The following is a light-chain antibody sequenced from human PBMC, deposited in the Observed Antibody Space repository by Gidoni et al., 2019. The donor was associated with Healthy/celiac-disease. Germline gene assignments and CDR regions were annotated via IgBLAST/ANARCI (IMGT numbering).Light chain of an antibody. V-gene: IGKV1-9*01. J-gene: IGKJ2*04. Sequence: DIQLTQSPSFLSASVGDRVTITCRASQGISSYLAWYQQKPGKAPKLLIYAASTLQSGFPSRFSGSGSGTEFTLTISSLQPEDFATYYCQQLNSYSCSFGQGTKLEIK. CDR3: QQLNSYSCS. CDR1: QGISSY. CDR2: AAS.